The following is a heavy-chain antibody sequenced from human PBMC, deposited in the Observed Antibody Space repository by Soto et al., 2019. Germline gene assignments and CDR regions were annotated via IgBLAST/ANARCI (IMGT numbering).Heavy chain of an antibody. D-gene: IGHD6-19*01. CDR2: MNPNSGNT. CDR1: GYTFTSSD. CDR3: ARRRIAVGRRFDP. V-gene: IGHV1-8*01. Sequence: ASVKVSCKASGYTFTSSDIYWVRQAPGQGLEWMGWMNPNSGNTGYAQKFQGRVTMTRNTSISTAYMELSSLRSDDTAVYYCARRRIAVGRRFDPWGQGTLVTVSS. J-gene: IGHJ5*02.